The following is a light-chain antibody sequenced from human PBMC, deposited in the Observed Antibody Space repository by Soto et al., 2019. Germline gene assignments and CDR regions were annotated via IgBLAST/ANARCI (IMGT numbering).Light chain of an antibody. CDR3: QQYNNWPRG. CDR1: QSVTYN. Sequence: EFVLTQSPGTLSLSPGERATLSCRATQSVTYNLAWYQQKPGQAPRLLIYGASTRATGIPARFSGSGSGTEFTLTISSLQSEDFAVYYCQQYNNWPRGFGQGTRLEIK. V-gene: IGKV3-15*01. J-gene: IGKJ5*01. CDR2: GAS.